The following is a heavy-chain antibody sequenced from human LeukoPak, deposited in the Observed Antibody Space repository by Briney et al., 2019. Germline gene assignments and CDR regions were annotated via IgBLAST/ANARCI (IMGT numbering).Heavy chain of an antibody. V-gene: IGHV1-69*13. CDR3: ARLTLLTGSPHPTPEDY. CDR1: GYTFTSYG. J-gene: IGHJ4*02. Sequence: SVTVSCKASGYTFTSYGISWVRQAPGQGLEWMGWIIPIFGTANYAQKFQGRVTITADESTSTAYMELSSLRSEDTAVYYCARLTLLTGSPHPTPEDYWGQGTLVTVSS. CDR2: IIPIFGTA. D-gene: IGHD3-9*01.